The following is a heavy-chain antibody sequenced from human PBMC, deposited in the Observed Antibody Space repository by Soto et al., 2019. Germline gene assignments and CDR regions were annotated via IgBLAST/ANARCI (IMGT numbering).Heavy chain of an antibody. V-gene: IGHV3-74*01. CDR3: ARGISWWGNLDY. Sequence: GGSLRLSCAASGFIFSSYWMHWVRQVPGKGLVWVSRINSDGSSTSYADSVKGRFTISRDNAKNTLYVQMNSLRVEDTAVYYCARGISWWGNLDYWGQGTLVTVSS. CDR2: INSDGSST. CDR1: GFIFSSYW. D-gene: IGHD2-8*02. J-gene: IGHJ4*02.